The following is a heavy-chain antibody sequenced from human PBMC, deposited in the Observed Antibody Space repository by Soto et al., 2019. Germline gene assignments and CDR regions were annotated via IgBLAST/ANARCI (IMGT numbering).Heavy chain of an antibody. D-gene: IGHD3-10*01. Sequence: QVQLVQSGAEVKKPGASVKVSCKASGYVFISYGISWVRQAPGQGLEWMGWISRHNGNTNYAQKFQGRVTMTTDASTSTAYMELRSLRSDDTAVYYCERDLDGSGSYYTDYWGQGTLVTVSS. CDR2: ISRHNGNT. CDR3: ERDLDGSGSYYTDY. J-gene: IGHJ4*02. CDR1: GYVFISYG. V-gene: IGHV1-18*01.